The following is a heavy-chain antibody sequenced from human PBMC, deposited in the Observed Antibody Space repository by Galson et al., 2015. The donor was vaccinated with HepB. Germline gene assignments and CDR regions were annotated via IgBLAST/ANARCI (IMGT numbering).Heavy chain of an antibody. CDR2: ISSSSSYT. Sequence: SLRLSCAASGFTFSDYYMSWIRQAPGKGLEWVSYISSSSSYTNYADSVKGRFTISRDNAKNSLYLQMNSLRAEDTAVYYCARDKGPGSTSDYWGQGTLVTVSS. CDR1: GFTFSDYY. CDR3: ARDKGPGSTSDY. V-gene: IGHV3-11*06. J-gene: IGHJ4*02. D-gene: IGHD2-2*01.